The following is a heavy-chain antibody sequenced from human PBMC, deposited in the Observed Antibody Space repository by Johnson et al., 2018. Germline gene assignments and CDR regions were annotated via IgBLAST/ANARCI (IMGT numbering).Heavy chain of an antibody. Sequence: QVQLQESGGGVVQPGRSLRLSCVASGFSFSIYAVHWVRQVPGKGLEWVAFISYDGSQKNYVDSMKGRCSISRDNAKNPLYLQMNRLKPEDTAFYYCGRDGWGRPEVPQDGGQGTLVTVSA. V-gene: IGHV3-30*14. J-gene: IGHJ1*01. CDR1: GFSFSIYA. CDR2: ISYDGSQK. D-gene: IGHD2-2*03. CDR3: GRDGWGRPEVPQD.